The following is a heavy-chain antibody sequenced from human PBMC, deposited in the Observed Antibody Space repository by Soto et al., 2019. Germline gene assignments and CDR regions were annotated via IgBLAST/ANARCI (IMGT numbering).Heavy chain of an antibody. Sequence: GGSLRLSCTASGFTFGDYAMSWFRQAPGKGLEWVGFIRSKAYGGTTEYAASVKGRFTISRDDSKSIAYLQMNSLKTEDTAVYYCTREVVERYYYYYMDVWGKGTTVTVSS. V-gene: IGHV3-49*03. J-gene: IGHJ6*03. CDR2: IRSKAYGGTT. D-gene: IGHD2-15*01. CDR1: GFTFGDYA. CDR3: TREVVERYYYYYMDV.